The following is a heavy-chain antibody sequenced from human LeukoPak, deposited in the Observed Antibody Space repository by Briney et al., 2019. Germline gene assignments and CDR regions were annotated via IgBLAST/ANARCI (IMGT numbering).Heavy chain of an antibody. CDR2: ISSSSSYI. V-gene: IGHV3-21*01. CDR1: GFTFSSYS. D-gene: IGHD2-2*01. J-gene: IGHJ3*02. CDR3: ARGSLWGSTYVDAFDI. Sequence: GGSLRLSCAASGFTFSSYSMNWVRQAPGKGLEWVSSISSSSSYIYYADSVKGRFTISRDNAKNSLYLQMNSLRAEDTAVYYCARGSLWGSTYVDAFDIWGQGTMVTVSS.